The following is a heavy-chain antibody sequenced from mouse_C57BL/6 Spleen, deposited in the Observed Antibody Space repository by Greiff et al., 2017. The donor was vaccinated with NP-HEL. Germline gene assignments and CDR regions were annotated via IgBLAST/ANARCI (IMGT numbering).Heavy chain of an antibody. D-gene: IGHD1-1*01. CDR3: ARGITTVVEDYAMDY. CDR1: GYSITSGYY. V-gene: IGHV3-6*01. J-gene: IGHJ4*01. CDR2: ISYDGSN. Sequence: VQVVESGPGLVKPSQSLSLTCSVTGYSITSGYYWNWIRQFPGNKLEWMGYISYDGSNNYNPSLKNRISITRDTSKNQFFLKLNSVTTEDTATYYCARGITTVVEDYAMDYWGQGTSVTVSS.